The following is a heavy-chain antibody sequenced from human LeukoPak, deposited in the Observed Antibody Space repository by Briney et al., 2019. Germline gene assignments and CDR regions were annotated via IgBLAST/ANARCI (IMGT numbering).Heavy chain of an antibody. J-gene: IGHJ3*02. D-gene: IGHD3-3*01. V-gene: IGHV3-48*01. CDR3: ARTYDFGRGPPGDAFDN. CDR1: GFTFTMFG. CDR2: IDARSGIV. Sequence: GGSLRLSCAASGFTFTMFGMNWVRQAPGKGLEWVSYIDARSGIVYYADSVQGRFTISRNDARDSVFLQMNSLRVDDTAVYYCARTYDFGRGPPGDAFDNWGQGTLVTVPS.